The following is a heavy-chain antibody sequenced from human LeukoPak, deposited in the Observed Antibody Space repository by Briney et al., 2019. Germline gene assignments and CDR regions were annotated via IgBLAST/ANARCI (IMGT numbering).Heavy chain of an antibody. CDR2: IKPDGNEK. CDR3: AKDHYGGGL. V-gene: IGHV3-7*01. Sequence: GGSLRLSCAASGFTFSTFAMIWVRQAPGKGLEWVANIKPDGNEKQYVDSVRGRFTVSRDNAKNSLYLQMNGLRAEDTAVYFCAKDHYGGGLWGQGALVTVSS. D-gene: IGHD4-23*01. CDR1: GFTFSTFA. J-gene: IGHJ4*02.